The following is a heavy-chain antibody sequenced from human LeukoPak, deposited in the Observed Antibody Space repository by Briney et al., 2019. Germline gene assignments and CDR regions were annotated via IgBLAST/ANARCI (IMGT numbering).Heavy chain of an antibody. CDR3: ARGGAYYDIFDP. D-gene: IGHD3-9*01. Sequence: SETLSLTCTVSGGSISSGSYYWSWIRQPAGKGLEWIGRIYTSGSTNYNPSLKSRVTMSVDTSKNQFSLKLSSVTAADTAVYYCARGGAYYDIFDPWGQGTLVTVS. V-gene: IGHV4-61*02. CDR2: IYTSGST. J-gene: IGHJ5*02. CDR1: GGSISSGSYY.